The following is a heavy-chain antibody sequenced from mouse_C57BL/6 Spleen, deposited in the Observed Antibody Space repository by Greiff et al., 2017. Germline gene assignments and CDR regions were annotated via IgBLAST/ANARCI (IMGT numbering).Heavy chain of an antibody. J-gene: IGHJ1*01. D-gene: IGHD2-1*01. V-gene: IGHV7-3*01. CDR2: IRNKANGYTT. CDR1: GFTFTDYY. Sequence: EVKLMESGGGLVQPGGSLSLSCAASGFTFTDYYMSWVRQPPGKALEWLGFIRNKANGYTTEYSASVKGRFTISRDNSQSILYLQMNALSAEDSATYYCARLYGNYVWYFDVWGPGTPVTVSS. CDR3: ARLYGNYVWYFDV.